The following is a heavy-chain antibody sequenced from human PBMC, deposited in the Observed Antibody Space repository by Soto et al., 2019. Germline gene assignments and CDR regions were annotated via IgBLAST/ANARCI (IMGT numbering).Heavy chain of an antibody. Sequence: ESGGGVVQPGRSLRLSCAASGFTFSSYGMHWVRQAPGKGLEWVAVIWYDGSNKYYGDSVKGRFTISRDNSKNTLYLQMNSLRAEDTAVYYCARTRCSTSCSPFDYWGQGTLVTVSS. CDR1: GFTFSSYG. J-gene: IGHJ4*02. CDR2: IWYDGSNK. CDR3: ARTRCSTSCSPFDY. D-gene: IGHD2-2*01. V-gene: IGHV3-33*01.